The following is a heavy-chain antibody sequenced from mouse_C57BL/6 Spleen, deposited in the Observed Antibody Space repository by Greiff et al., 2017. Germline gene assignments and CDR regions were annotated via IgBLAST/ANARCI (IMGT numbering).Heavy chain of an antibody. CDR2: INPSNGGT. Sequence: QVQLQQPGTELVKPGASVKLSCKASGYTFTSSWMNWVKQRPGQGLEWIGNINPSNGGTNYNEKFKSKATLTVDKSSSTAYMQLSSLTSEDSAVYYCARGTHYYAIDYWGQGTSVTVSS. CDR3: ARGTHYYAIDY. V-gene: IGHV1-53*01. J-gene: IGHJ4*01. D-gene: IGHD3-3*01. CDR1: GYTFTSSW.